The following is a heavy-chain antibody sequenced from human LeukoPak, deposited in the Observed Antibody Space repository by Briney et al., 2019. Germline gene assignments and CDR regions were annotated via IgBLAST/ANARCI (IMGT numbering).Heavy chain of an antibody. Sequence: GGSLRLSCAASGFTFSSYAMSWVRQAPGTGLEWVSAISGSGGSTYYADSVKGRFTISRDNSKNTLYLQMNSLRAEDTAVYYCAKGASCGSGSYWFDPWGQGTLVTVSS. J-gene: IGHJ5*02. CDR1: GFTFSSYA. V-gene: IGHV3-23*01. CDR3: AKGASCGSGSYWFDP. CDR2: ISGSGGST. D-gene: IGHD3-10*01.